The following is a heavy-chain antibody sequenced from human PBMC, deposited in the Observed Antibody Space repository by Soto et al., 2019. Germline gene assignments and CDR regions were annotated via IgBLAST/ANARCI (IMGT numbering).Heavy chain of an antibody. Sequence: ASVKVSCKASGYTFTSYAMHWVRQAPGQRLEWMGWINAGNGNTKYSQKFQGRVTITRDTSASTAYMELSSLRSEDTAVYYCAREGGGSSSWYGVYYYYGMDVWGQGTTVTVSS. J-gene: IGHJ6*02. CDR1: GYTFTSYA. V-gene: IGHV1-3*01. CDR2: INAGNGNT. CDR3: AREGGGSSSWYGVYYYYGMDV. D-gene: IGHD6-13*01.